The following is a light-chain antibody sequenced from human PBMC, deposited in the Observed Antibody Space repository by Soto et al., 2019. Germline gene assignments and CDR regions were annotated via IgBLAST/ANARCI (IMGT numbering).Light chain of an antibody. CDR2: EVS. V-gene: IGLV2-14*01. CDR3: SSYTSSATLL. J-gene: IGLJ2*01. CDR1: SSDIGTYKY. Sequence: QSALTQPASVSGSPGQSITISCTGTSSDIGTYKYVSWYQQHPGKAPKLMIYEVSNRPSAVSNRFSGSKSGSTASLTISGLQAEDEADYYCSSYTSSATLLFGGGTKVTVL.